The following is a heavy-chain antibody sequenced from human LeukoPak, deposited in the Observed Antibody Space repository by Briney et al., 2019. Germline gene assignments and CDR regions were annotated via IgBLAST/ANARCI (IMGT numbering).Heavy chain of an antibody. D-gene: IGHD3-3*01. V-gene: IGHV4-4*07. CDR2: IYASGIT. J-gene: IGHJ4*02. CDR3: ARDYDFWSGYAPLEY. CDR1: GAPLNNYY. Sequence: SETLSLTCTVSGAPLNNYYWSWIRQPAGKGLEWIGRIYASGITNYNSSLKSRVTMSVDTSKNRFSLRLTSVTAADTAVYYCARDYDFWSGYAPLEYWGQGTLVTVSS.